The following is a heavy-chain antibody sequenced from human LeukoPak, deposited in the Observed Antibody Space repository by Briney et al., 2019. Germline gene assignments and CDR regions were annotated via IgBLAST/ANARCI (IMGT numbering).Heavy chain of an antibody. CDR1: GYSFTSSW. V-gene: IGHV5-51*01. Sequence: GESLKISCKGSGYSFTSSWIGWVRQMPGKGLEWMGIIYPGDSDTRYSPSFQGQVTISADKSISTAYLQWSSLKASDIAMYYCTRRPRATGYYMDVWGKGTTVTVSS. J-gene: IGHJ6*03. CDR2: IYPGDSDT. CDR3: TRRPRATGYYMDV.